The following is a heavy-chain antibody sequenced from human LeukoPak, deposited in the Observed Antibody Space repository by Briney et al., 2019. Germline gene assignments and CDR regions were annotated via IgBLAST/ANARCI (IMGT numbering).Heavy chain of an antibody. D-gene: IGHD5-24*01. Sequence: PSETLSLTCTVSGGSISSYSWSWIRQPPGKGLEWIGYIYYSGSTNYNPSLKSRVTISVDTSKNQFSLKLSSVTAADTAVYYCARVGGDGYNAWSFYWGQGTLVTVSS. CDR3: ARVGGDGYNAWSFY. V-gene: IGHV4-59*01. J-gene: IGHJ4*02. CDR1: GGSISSYS. CDR2: IYYSGST.